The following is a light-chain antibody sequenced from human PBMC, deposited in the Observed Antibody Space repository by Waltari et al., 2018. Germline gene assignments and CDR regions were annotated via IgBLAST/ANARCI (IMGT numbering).Light chain of an antibody. CDR1: NIESKS. Sequence: SYVLTQPPSVSVAPGETARITCGGNNIESKSVHWYRQRPGQAHVLVISYDSDRPSGIPERFSGSNSGNTATLTISRVEAGDEADYYCQVWDANTDPGVFGTGTEVTVL. CDR2: YDS. J-gene: IGLJ1*01. CDR3: QVWDANTDPGV. V-gene: IGLV3-21*01.